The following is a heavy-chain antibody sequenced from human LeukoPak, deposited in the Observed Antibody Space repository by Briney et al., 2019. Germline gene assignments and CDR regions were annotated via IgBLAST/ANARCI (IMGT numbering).Heavy chain of an antibody. CDR3: ARLRGGGNGMDV. J-gene: IGHJ6*02. CDR2: IYYSGSI. V-gene: IGHV4-59*08. CDR1: GGSISSSY. Sequence: PSETLSLTCTVSGGSISSSYWSWIRKPPGKGLEWIGYIYYSGSINYNPSLMRRVTISVDTSKNQFSLKMSSVTAADTAVYYCARLRGGGNGMDVWGQGTTVTVSS. D-gene: IGHD3-16*01.